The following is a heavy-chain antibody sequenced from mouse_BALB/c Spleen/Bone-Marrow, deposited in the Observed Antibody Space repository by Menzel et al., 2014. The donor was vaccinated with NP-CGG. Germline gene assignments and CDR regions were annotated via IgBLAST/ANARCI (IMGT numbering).Heavy chain of an antibody. V-gene: IGHV1-15*01. CDR2: IDPETGGT. D-gene: IGHD1-1*01. CDR1: GYTFTDYE. J-gene: IGHJ3*01. CDR3: TREGYYGSSPAWFAY. Sequence: VQLQQSGDELVRPGASVTLSCKASGYTFTDYEMHWVKQTPVHGLEWIGAIDPETGGTAYNQKFKGKATLTADKSSSTAYMELRSLTSEDSAVYYCTREGYYGSSPAWFAYWGQGTLVTVSA.